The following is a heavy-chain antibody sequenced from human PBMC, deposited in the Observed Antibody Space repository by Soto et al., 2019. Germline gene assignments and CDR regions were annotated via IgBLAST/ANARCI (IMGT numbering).Heavy chain of an antibody. CDR3: ARGPHSSDWYPRLHH. D-gene: IGHD6-19*01. CDR1: GGSFSGYY. Sequence: PSETLSLTCAVYGGSFSGYYWSWIRQPPGKGLEWIGEINPSASTNHNPSLKSRVSISVDTSKNQFALKLSSVTAADTAVYYCARGPHSSDWYPRLHHWGQGTLVTVSS. V-gene: IGHV4-34*01. J-gene: IGHJ1*01. CDR2: INPSAST.